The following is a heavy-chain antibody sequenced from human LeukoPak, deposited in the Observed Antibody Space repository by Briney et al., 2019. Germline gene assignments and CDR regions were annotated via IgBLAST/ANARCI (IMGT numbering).Heavy chain of an antibody. J-gene: IGHJ4*02. Sequence: GGSLRLSCAASGFTFSSYSMSWVRQAPGKGLEWVSAISGSGGSTYYADSVKGRFTISRDNSKNTLYLQMNSLRAEDTAVYYCAKDYYDSSGYYVNWGQGTLVTVSS. CDR3: AKDYYDSSGYYVN. V-gene: IGHV3-23*01. D-gene: IGHD3-22*01. CDR2: ISGSGGST. CDR1: GFTFSSYS.